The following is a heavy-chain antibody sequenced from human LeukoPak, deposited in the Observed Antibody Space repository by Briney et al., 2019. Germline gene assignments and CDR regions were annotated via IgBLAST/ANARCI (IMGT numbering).Heavy chain of an antibody. Sequence: QTGGSLRLSCAASGFTFSSYAMHWVRQAPGKGLEWVAVISYDGSNKYYADSVKGRFTISRDNSKNTLYQQMNSLRAEDTAVYYCARGDYYDSSGPFDYWGQGTLVTVSS. V-gene: IGHV3-30*04. J-gene: IGHJ4*02. D-gene: IGHD3-22*01. CDR3: ARGDYYDSSGPFDY. CDR2: ISYDGSNK. CDR1: GFTFSSYA.